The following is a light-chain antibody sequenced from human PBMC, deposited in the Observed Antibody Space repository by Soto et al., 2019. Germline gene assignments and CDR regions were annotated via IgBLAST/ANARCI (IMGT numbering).Light chain of an antibody. Sequence: EIVMTQSPATLSVSPGERATLSRRASQSVSSNLAWYQQRPGQAPRLLIYGVSTRATGMPARFSGSGSGTEFTLTISSLQSEDLAVYYCQQYNYWPRTFGQGTKVEIK. CDR2: GVS. J-gene: IGKJ1*01. CDR1: QSVSSN. CDR3: QQYNYWPRT. V-gene: IGKV3-15*01.